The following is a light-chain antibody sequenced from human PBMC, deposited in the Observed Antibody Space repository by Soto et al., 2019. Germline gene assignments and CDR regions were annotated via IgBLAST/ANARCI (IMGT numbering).Light chain of an antibody. CDR3: QQSYTMPFS. J-gene: IGKJ3*01. V-gene: IGKV1-33*01. CDR1: QNITNN. CDR2: HAS. Sequence: DIQMTQSPSSLSASIGDRVTITCQASQNITNNLSWYQQKPGKAPNLLIYHASKLAKGVTSRFSGSGSGTDFSFIITSLQREDLATYYCQQSYTMPFSFGPGTKVDIK.